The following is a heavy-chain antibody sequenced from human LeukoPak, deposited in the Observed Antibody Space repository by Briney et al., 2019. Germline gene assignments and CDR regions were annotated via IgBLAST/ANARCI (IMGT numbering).Heavy chain of an antibody. V-gene: IGHV3-21*01. Sequence: GGSLRLSCAASGFTFSSYSMNWVRQAPGKGLEWVSSISSSSSYIYYADSVKGRFTISRDNAKNSLYLQMNSLRAEDTAVYYCARDLRVAGKRREGYFDYWGQGTLVTVSS. CDR1: GFTFSSYS. D-gene: IGHD6-19*01. J-gene: IGHJ4*02. CDR2: ISSSSSYI. CDR3: ARDLRVAGKRREGYFDY.